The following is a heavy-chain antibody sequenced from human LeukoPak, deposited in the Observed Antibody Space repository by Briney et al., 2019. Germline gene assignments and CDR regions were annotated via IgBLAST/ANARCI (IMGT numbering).Heavy chain of an antibody. D-gene: IGHD3-10*01. CDR1: GYTFATYY. J-gene: IGHJ4*02. CDR2: INPSGGST. V-gene: IGHV1-46*01. Sequence: ASVKVSCKASGYTFATYYMHWVRQAPGQGLEWMAMINPSGGSTNYAQKFQGRVTMTRDTSTSTAYMELSSLRSGDTALYYCARGGSEQLSPPFDSWGQGTLVTVSS. CDR3: ARGGSEQLSPPFDS.